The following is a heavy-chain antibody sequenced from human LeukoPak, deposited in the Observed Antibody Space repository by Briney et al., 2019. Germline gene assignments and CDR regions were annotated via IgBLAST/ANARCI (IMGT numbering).Heavy chain of an antibody. V-gene: IGHV1-18*01. J-gene: IGHJ6*03. D-gene: IGHD3-10*01. Sequence: ASVKVSCKASGYTFTSYGISWVRQAPGQGLEWMGWISAYNGNTNYAQKLQGRVTMTTDTSTSTAYMELRSLRSDDTAVYYCARDPPLTYGSGSYRVNYYYYMDVWGKGTTVTVSS. CDR3: ARDPPLTYGSGSYRVNYYYYMDV. CDR2: ISAYNGNT. CDR1: GYTFTSYG.